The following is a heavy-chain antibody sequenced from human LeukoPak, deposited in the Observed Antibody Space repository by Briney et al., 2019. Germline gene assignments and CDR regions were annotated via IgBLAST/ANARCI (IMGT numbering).Heavy chain of an antibody. CDR3: ARDLLGGYSRVDAFDI. CDR2: IYYSGST. CDR1: GGSISSYY. J-gene: IGHJ3*02. V-gene: IGHV4-59*12. Sequence: PSETLSLTCTVSGGSISSYYWSWIRQPPGKGLEWIGYIYYSGSTNYNPSLKSRVTMSVDTSKNQFSLKLSSVTAADTAVYYCARDLLGGYSRVDAFDIWGQGTMVTVSS. D-gene: IGHD3-22*01.